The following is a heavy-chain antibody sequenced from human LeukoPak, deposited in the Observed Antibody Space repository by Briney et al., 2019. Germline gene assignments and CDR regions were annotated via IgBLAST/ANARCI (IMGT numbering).Heavy chain of an antibody. D-gene: IGHD3-9*01. CDR2: ISSSGGSA. J-gene: IGHJ4*02. V-gene: IGHV3-23*01. Sequence: GGSLRLSCVGSGFTFSSYSMSWVRQAPGKGLEWVSGISSSGGSAYYADSVKGRFTISRDNSKNTLYLQMNSLRAEDTAVYYCAKGDDILTGDFDYWGQGTLDTVSS. CDR1: GFTFSSYS. CDR3: AKGDDILTGDFDY.